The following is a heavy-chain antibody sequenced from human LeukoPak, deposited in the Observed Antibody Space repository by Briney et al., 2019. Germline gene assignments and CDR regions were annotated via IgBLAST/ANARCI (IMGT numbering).Heavy chain of an antibody. CDR1: GYTFSNYY. Sequence: ASVKVSCKASGYTFSNYYMHWVRQAPGKGLEWMGGFDPEDGETIYAQKFQGRVTMTEDTSTDTAYMELSSLRSEDTAVYYCATALPFQYLFGELLSIHPNWFDPWGQGTLVTVSS. CDR2: FDPEDGET. CDR3: ATALPFQYLFGELLSIHPNWFDP. V-gene: IGHV1-24*01. J-gene: IGHJ5*02. D-gene: IGHD3-10*01.